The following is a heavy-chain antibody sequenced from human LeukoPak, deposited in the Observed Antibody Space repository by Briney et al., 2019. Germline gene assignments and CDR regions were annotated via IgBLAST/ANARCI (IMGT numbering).Heavy chain of an antibody. Sequence: GGSLRLSCAASGFTVSSNYMSWVRQAPGKGLEWVSVIYSGGSTYYADSVKGRFTISRDNSKNTLYLQMNSLRAEDTAVYYCARYRRGIDAFDIWGQGTMVTVSS. D-gene: IGHD1-14*01. CDR2: IYSGGST. CDR1: GFTVSSNY. J-gene: IGHJ3*02. CDR3: ARYRRGIDAFDI. V-gene: IGHV3-66*01.